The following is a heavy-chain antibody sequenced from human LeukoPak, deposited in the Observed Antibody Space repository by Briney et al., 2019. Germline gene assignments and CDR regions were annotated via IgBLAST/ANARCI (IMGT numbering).Heavy chain of an antibody. D-gene: IGHD1-1*01. J-gene: IGHJ2*01. Sequence: GGSLRLSCAASGFTVRSDYMSWGRQAPGKGRGWVSVIYGDGTTYYADSVKGRFTISRDTSKHTLSLQMNSLRVEDTAVYYCARDKWKCARGSYSGCWYFDLWGRGTLVTVSS. CDR1: GFTVRSDY. V-gene: IGHV3-66*01. CDR2: IYGDGTT. CDR3: ARDKWKCARGSYSGCWYFDL.